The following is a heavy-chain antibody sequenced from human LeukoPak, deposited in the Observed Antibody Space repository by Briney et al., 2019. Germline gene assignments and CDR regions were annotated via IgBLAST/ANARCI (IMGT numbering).Heavy chain of an antibody. CDR3: AKNPSYDRSGSYPDY. V-gene: IGHV3-30*02. D-gene: IGHD3-22*01. Sequence: GGSLRLSCAASGFTFSSYGMHWVRQAPGKGLEWVAFIRYDGSNKYYADSVKGRFTISRDNSKNTLYLQMDSLRAEDTAVYYCAKNPSYDRSGSYPDYWGQGTLVTVSS. CDR2: IRYDGSNK. CDR1: GFTFSSYG. J-gene: IGHJ4*02.